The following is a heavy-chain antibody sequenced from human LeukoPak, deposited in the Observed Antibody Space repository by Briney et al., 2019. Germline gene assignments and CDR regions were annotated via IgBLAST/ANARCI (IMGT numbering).Heavy chain of an antibody. V-gene: IGHV4-34*01. J-gene: IGHJ4*02. CDR1: GGSFSGYY. CDR3: ARGTLSPTATYYFDY. Sequence: PSETLSLTCAVYGGSFSGYYWSWIRQPPGKGLEWIGEINHSGSTNYNPSLKRRVTISVDTSKNQFSLKLSSVTAAHTAVYYCARGTLSPTATYYFDYWGQGTLVTVSS. CDR2: INHSGST.